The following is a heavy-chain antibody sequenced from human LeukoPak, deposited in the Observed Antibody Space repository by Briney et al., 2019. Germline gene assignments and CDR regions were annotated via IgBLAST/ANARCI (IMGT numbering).Heavy chain of an antibody. CDR1: GGSISSGDYY. J-gene: IGHJ4*02. Sequence: PSQTLSLTCTVSGGSISSGDYYWSRIRQPPGMGLEWIGYIYYSGSTYYNPSLKSRVTVSVYTSKDEFSLKLSSVTAADTAIYYCARAGQYHHNSAGYFPDYWGQGTLVTVSS. CDR2: IYYSGST. CDR3: ARAGQYHHNSAGYFPDY. D-gene: IGHD3-22*01. V-gene: IGHV4-30-4*01.